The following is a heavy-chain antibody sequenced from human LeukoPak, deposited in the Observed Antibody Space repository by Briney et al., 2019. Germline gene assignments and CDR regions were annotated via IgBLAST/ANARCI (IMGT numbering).Heavy chain of an antibody. CDR2: VSSSGSTI. V-gene: IGHV3-11*01. D-gene: IGHD3-3*01. Sequence: PGGSLRLSCAASGFTFSDYYMSWIRQAPGKGLEWVSYVSSSGSTIYYADSVKGRFTISRDNAKNSLYLQMSNLRAEDTAVYYCARGPFWSGYYDDWGQGTLVTVSS. CDR1: GFTFSDYY. CDR3: ARGPFWSGYYDD. J-gene: IGHJ4*02.